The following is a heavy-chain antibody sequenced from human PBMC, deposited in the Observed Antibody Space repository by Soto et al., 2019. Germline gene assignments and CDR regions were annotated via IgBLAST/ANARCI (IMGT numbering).Heavy chain of an antibody. D-gene: IGHD3-10*01. Sequence: GGSLRLSCAASGFTFSSYAMHWVRQAPGKGLEWVTVISYDGSNKYYADSVKGRFTISRDNSKNTLYLQMNSLRAEDTAVYYCARDDVSGGGIDYWGQGTLVTVSS. CDR1: GFTFSSYA. CDR2: ISYDGSNK. V-gene: IGHV3-30-3*01. CDR3: ARDDVSGGGIDY. J-gene: IGHJ4*02.